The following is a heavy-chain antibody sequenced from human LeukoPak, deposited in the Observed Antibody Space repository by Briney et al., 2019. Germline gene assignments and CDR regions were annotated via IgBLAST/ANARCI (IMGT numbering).Heavy chain of an antibody. CDR1: GGSISSGDYY. CDR3: ARVGRRLGSLRGFDY. V-gene: IGHV4-30-4*08. D-gene: IGHD1-26*01. CDR2: IYYSGST. J-gene: IGHJ4*02. Sequence: SQTLSLTCTVSGGSISSGDYYWSWIRQPPGKGLEWIGYIYYSGSTYYNPSLKSRVTISVDTSKNQFSLKLSSVTAADTAVYYCARVGRRLGSLRGFDYWGQGTLVTVSS.